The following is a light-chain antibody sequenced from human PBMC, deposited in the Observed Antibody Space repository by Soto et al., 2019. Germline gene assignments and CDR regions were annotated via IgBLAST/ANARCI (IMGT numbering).Light chain of an antibody. Sequence: QSVLTQPASVSGSPGQSITISCTGTSSDVGGYNYASWYQQHPGKAPKLMIYEVSHRPSGVSNRFSGSKSGNTASLTISGLQAEDEADYYCSSYTSSGTYVFGTGTKVTVL. CDR1: SSDVGGYNY. J-gene: IGLJ1*01. CDR2: EVS. V-gene: IGLV2-14*01. CDR3: SSYTSSGTYV.